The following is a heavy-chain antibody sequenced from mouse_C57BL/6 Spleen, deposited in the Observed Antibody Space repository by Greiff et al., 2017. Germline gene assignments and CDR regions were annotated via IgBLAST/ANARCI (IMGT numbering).Heavy chain of an antibody. CDR2: IDPEDGGT. Sequence: VQLQQPGAELVKPGASVKLSCTASGFTINDYYMHWVKQRTEQGLEWIGRIDPEDGGTKYAPKFQGKATITADTSSNTAYLQLSSLTSEDTAVYYCARGYYGSSHDDWGQGTTLTVAS. V-gene: IGHV14-2*01. CDR1: GFTINDYY. D-gene: IGHD1-1*01. CDR3: ARGYYGSSHDD. J-gene: IGHJ2*01.